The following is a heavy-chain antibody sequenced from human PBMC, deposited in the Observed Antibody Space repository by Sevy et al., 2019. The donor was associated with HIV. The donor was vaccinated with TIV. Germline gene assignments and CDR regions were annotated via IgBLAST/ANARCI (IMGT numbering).Heavy chain of an antibody. CDR1: GFTFVTYA. V-gene: IGHV3-23*01. D-gene: IGHD3-22*01. CDR3: AKDVYDSSGYYPMGAFDI. J-gene: IGHJ3*02. CDR2: VSGSGATT. Sequence: GGSLRLSYAASGFTFVTYAMNWVRQAPGKGLEWVSGVSGSGATTLYADSVKGRFSISRDNSKNTLYLQINSLRAEDTAVYYCAKDVYDSSGYYPMGAFDIWGQGTMVTVSS.